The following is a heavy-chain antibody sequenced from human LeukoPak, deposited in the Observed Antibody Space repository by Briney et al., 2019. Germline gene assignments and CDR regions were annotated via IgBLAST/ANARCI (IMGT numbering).Heavy chain of an antibody. J-gene: IGHJ5*02. CDR1: GFTFHNYG. D-gene: IGHD3-16*01. V-gene: IGHV3-23*01. CDR3: AKSYGPNWFDP. CDR2: ISGSAGST. Sequence: GGSLRLSCAASGFTFHNYGMSWVRQPPGKGLEWVSAISGSAGSTYYADSVKGRFTISRDNSKNTLYLQMNSLRAEDTAVYYCAKSYGPNWFDPWGQGTLVTVSS.